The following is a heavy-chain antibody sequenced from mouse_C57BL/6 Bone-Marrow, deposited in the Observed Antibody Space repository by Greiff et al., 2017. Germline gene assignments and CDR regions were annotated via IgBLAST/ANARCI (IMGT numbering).Heavy chain of an antibody. V-gene: IGHV5-6*01. J-gene: IGHJ4*01. CDR3: ARHAELVYAMDY. CDR1: GFTFSSYG. Sequence: EVKVVESGGDLVKPGGSLKLSCAASGFTFSSYGMSWVRQTPDKRLEWVATISSGGSYTYYPDSVKGRFTISRDNAKNTLYLQMSSLKSEDTAMYYCARHAELVYAMDYWGQGTSVTVSS. D-gene: IGHD4-1*01. CDR2: ISSGGSYT.